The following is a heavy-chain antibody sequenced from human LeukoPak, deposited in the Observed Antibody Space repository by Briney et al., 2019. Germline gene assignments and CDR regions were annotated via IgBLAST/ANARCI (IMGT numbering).Heavy chain of an antibody. J-gene: IGHJ3*01. CDR1: GFTFSSFA. CDR3: GRDPNGDYVGAFDF. CDR2: IRGSGDGT. Sequence: PGGSLRLSCAASGFTFSSFAMTWVRQAPGKGLEWVSSIRGSGDGTSYADSVNGRFTMSRDNFKNTLYLQMNSLRAEDTAIYYCGRDPNGDYVGAFDFWGQGTLVTVSS. D-gene: IGHD4-17*01. V-gene: IGHV3-23*01.